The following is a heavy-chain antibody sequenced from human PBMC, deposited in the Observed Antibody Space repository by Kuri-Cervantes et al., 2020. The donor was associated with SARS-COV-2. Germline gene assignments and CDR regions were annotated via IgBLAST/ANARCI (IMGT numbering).Heavy chain of an antibody. CDR1: GYTFTGYY. J-gene: IGHJ6*03. V-gene: IGHV1-2*02. D-gene: IGHD1-26*01. Sequence: ASVKVSCKASGYTFTGYYMHWVRQAPGQGLEWMGWINPNSGGTNYAQKFQGRVTMTRDTSISTAYMELSRLRSEDTAVYYCARGGSASPYYYYYMDVWGKGTTVTVSS. CDR2: INPNSGGT. CDR3: ARGGSASPYYYYYMDV.